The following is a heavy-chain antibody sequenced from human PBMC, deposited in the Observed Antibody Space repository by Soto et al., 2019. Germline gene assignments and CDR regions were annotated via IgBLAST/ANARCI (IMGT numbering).Heavy chain of an antibody. CDR1: GFTLSNFW. Sequence: EVQLVESGGDLAQPGGSLRLSCAASGFTLSNFWVNWVRQAPGKGLEWVANIKQGGVEKNYVDSVKGRFTISRDDTKNSLFLQMNNLGAEDAAIYYCLVTTSAFDIWGRGTTVTVSS. V-gene: IGHV3-7*01. J-gene: IGHJ3*02. CDR3: LVTTSAFDI. CDR2: IKQGGVEK. D-gene: IGHD4-17*01.